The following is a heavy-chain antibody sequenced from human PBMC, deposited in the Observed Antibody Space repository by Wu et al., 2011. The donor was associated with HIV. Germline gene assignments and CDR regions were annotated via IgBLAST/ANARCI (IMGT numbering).Heavy chain of an antibody. V-gene: IGHV1-8*03. CDR2: MHPNSGNT. CDR1: GYTFTSYD. Sequence: QVQLVQSGAEVKKPGASVKVSCKASGYTFTSYDINWVRQATGQGLEWMGWMHPNSGNTGYAQKFQGRVTITADESTSTTYLELSSLRSEDTAVYYCARAYDLWSGSGYYYYMDVWGKGTTVSVSS. J-gene: IGHJ6*03. CDR3: ARAYDLWSGSGYYYYMDV. D-gene: IGHD3-3*01.